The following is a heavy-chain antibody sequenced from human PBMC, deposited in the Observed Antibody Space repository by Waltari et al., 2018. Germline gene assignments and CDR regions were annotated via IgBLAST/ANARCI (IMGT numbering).Heavy chain of an antibody. J-gene: IGHJ6*02. CDR3: ARVSRRTYRSPVPGRHYYYGMDV. Sequence: EEQLVESGGGLVQPGDSLRLSCAASGFTFSSFWMNWVRQAPGKGPLGVSRISTDASDTTYVDSVKGRFTISRDNARNTLYLQMNRLRAEDTAVYFCARVSRRTYRSPVPGRHYYYGMDVWGQGTTVTVSS. D-gene: IGHD1-1*01. CDR1: GFTFSSFW. V-gene: IGHV3-74*03. CDR2: ISTDASDT.